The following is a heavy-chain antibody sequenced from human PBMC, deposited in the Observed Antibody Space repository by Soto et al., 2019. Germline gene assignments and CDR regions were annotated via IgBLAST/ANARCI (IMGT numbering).Heavy chain of an antibody. CDR2: MYYSGTT. Sequence: SETLSLTCIVSGGSIRSGSYFWAWIRQPPGKGLEWVGYMYYSGTTHYNPSLKSRVTMSVDTSKNQFSLKVTSMTAADTAVYYCARGSWPFDYWGQGTLVTVSS. V-gene: IGHV4-39*07. J-gene: IGHJ4*02. CDR1: GGSIRSGSYF. CDR3: ARGSWPFDY. D-gene: IGHD6-13*01.